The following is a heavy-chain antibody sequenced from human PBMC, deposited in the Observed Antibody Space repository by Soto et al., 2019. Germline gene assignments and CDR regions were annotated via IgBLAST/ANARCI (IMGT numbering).Heavy chain of an antibody. CDR2: IIPIFGTA. CDR1: GGTFSSYA. CDR3: ATREKELVYCTNGLCPRLYYYYGMDV. J-gene: IGHJ6*02. V-gene: IGHV1-69*01. Sequence: QVQLVQSGAEVKKPGSSVKVSCKASGGTFSSYAISWVRQAPGQGLEWMGGIIPIFGTANYEQKFQGRVRFTAAEATSPAYMELKSLRSEETPVYYCATREKELVYCTNGLCPRLYYYYGMDVWGQGTTLTVSS. D-gene: IGHD2-8*01.